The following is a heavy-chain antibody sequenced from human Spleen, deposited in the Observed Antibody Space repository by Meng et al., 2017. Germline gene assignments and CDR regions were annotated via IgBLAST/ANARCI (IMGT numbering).Heavy chain of an antibody. Sequence: QVQLQESGPGLVKPSQTLSLTCTVSGDSISSDYFWSWIRQPPGRGLEWIGYIYKGGGTTSNPPPRSRLPISVDPSKNHFPMKLGSLTAADPAVYSFKTYSSGGGGLGSWGQGTLVTVSS. D-gene: IGHD2-15*01. CDR2: IYKGGGT. J-gene: IGHJ5*02. V-gene: IGHV4-30-4*01. CDR3: KTYSSGGGGLGS. CDR1: GDSISSDYF.